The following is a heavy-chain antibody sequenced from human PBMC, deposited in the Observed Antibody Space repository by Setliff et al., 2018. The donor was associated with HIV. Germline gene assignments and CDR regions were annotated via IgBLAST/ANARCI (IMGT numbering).Heavy chain of an antibody. CDR3: ARPSGAYCGGDCYGAFDI. Sequence: PSETLSLTCAVYGGSFSGYYWSWIRQPPGKGLEWIGEINHSGSTNYNPSLKSRVTISVDTSKNQFSLKLSSVTAADTAVYYCARPSGAYCGGDCYGAFDIWGLGTMVTVSS. D-gene: IGHD2-21*02. V-gene: IGHV4-34*01. J-gene: IGHJ3*02. CDR1: GGSFSGYY. CDR2: INHSGST.